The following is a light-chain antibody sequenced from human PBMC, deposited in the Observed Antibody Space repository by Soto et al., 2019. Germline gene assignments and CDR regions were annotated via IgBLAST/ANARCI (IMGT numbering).Light chain of an antibody. CDR2: EVN. J-gene: IGLJ3*02. CDR1: NNDVGAYNY. V-gene: IGLV2-14*01. CDR3: ASYTISSTRV. Sequence: QSALTQPASVSGSPGQSITISCTGSNNDVGAYNYVSWYQQHPDKAPKLIIYEVNNRPSGVSHRFSGSKSGNTASLTISGLQADDEADYYCASYTISSTRVFGGGTKLTVL.